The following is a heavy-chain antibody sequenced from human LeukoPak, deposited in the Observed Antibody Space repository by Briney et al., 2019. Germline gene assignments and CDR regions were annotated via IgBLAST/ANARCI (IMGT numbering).Heavy chain of an antibody. CDR2: IYYSGST. D-gene: IGHD3-3*01. V-gene: IGHV4-59*01. CDR1: GGSISSYY. Sequence: PSEALSLTCTVSGGSISSYYWSWIRPPPGKGLEWTGYIYYSGSTNYNPSLKSRVTISVDTSKNQFSLKLSSVTAADTAVYYCARSLSIFGVVPYWYFDLWGRGTLVTVSS. CDR3: ARSLSIFGVVPYWYFDL. J-gene: IGHJ2*01.